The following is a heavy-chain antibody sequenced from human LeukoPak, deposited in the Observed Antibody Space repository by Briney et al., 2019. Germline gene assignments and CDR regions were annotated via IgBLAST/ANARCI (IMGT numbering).Heavy chain of an antibody. CDR3: ARRHLGSYYPD. V-gene: IGHV4-59*08. CDR1: GGSISSYY. J-gene: IGHJ4*02. Sequence: SETLSLTCTVSGGSISSYYWSWIRQPPGKGLEWIGYIYYSGSTNYNPSLKSRVTISVDTSKNQFSLKLSSVTAADTAVYYCARRHLGSYYPDWGQGTLVTVSS. D-gene: IGHD1-26*01. CDR2: IYYSGST.